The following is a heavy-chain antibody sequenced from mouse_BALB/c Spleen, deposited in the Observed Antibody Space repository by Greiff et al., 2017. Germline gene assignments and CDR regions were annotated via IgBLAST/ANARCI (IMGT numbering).Heavy chain of an antibody. Sequence: EVMLVESGGGLVQPGGSRKLSCAASGFTFSSFGMHWVRQAPEKGLEWVAYISSGSSTIYYADTVKGRFTISRDNPKNTLFLQMTSLRSEDTAMYYCARSGNYEGNFDYWGQGTTLTVSS. D-gene: IGHD2-1*01. CDR2: ISSGSSTI. J-gene: IGHJ2*01. CDR1: GFTFSSFG. CDR3: ARSGNYEGNFDY. V-gene: IGHV5-17*02.